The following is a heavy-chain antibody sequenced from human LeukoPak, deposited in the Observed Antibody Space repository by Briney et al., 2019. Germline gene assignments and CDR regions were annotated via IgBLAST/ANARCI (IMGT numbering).Heavy chain of an antibody. V-gene: IGHV4-59*11. D-gene: IGHD5-24*01. CDR1: GGSITSLY. J-gene: IGHJ6*02. Sequence: SETLSLTCSVSGGSITSLYWSWVRQPPGKGLEYVGYVHHTGVTNYNPSLRGRVTVSMGASKNQFYLKLNSVTAADTAVYYCVRSATIEVFRYGMDVWGQGTTVTVSS. CDR2: VHHTGVT. CDR3: VRSATIEVFRYGMDV.